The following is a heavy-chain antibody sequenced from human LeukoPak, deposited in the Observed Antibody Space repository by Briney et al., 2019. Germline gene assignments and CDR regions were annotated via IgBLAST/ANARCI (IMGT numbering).Heavy chain of an antibody. J-gene: IGHJ4*02. Sequence: GFSLTLPCAASGFTFDDYGMSWVRQAPGKGLVWVYGINWNGGSTGYADFVKGRFTITRDNATNSLYLQMNSLRADAAALYYCARVTPGGIRESYLVDYWGQGTLVTVSS. V-gene: IGHV3-20*04. CDR1: GFTFDDYG. CDR2: INWNGGST. CDR3: ARVTPGGIRESYLVDY. D-gene: IGHD3-16*02.